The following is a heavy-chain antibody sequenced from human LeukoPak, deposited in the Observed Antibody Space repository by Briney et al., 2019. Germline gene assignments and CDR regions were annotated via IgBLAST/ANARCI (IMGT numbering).Heavy chain of an antibody. Sequence: TGGSLRLSCAASGFTFSSDAMSWVRQAPGEGLEWVSAISGSGGGTYYADSVKGRFTISRDNSKNTLYLQMHSLRAEDTAVYYCAKDTKRYCSGAICSNWFDPWGQGTPVTVSS. CDR1: GFTFSSDA. V-gene: IGHV3-23*01. J-gene: IGHJ5*02. D-gene: IGHD2-15*01. CDR2: ISGSGGGT. CDR3: AKDTKRYCSGAICSNWFDP.